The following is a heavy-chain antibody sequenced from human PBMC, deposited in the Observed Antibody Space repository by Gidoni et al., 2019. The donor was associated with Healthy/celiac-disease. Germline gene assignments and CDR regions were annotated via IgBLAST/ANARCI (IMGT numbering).Heavy chain of an antibody. CDR2: ISGSGGST. D-gene: IGHD5-12*01. V-gene: IGHV3-23*01. Sequence: EVQLLESGGGLVQPGGSLRLSCAASGCTLSSYAMSWVRQAPGKGLEWVSAISGSGGSTYYADSVKGRFTISRDKAKNTLYLQMNSLRAEDTAVYYCAKGGATRPFNYWGQGTLVTVSS. CDR1: GCTLSSYA. CDR3: AKGGATRPFNY. J-gene: IGHJ4*02.